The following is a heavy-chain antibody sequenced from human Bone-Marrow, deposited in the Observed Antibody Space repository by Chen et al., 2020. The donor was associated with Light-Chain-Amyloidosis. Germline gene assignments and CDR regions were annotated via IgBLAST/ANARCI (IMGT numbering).Heavy chain of an antibody. J-gene: IGHJ4*02. CDR1: GLLFSRFW. CDR2: IKQNGTER. Sequence: EVQLLESGGGLVQPGESLTLSCVASGLLFSRFWMTWVRQRPGKGLEWVANIKQNGTERYYVDSVKGRFTISRDNTKNSVYLQMNTLRAEDTAVYYCARANYWGSYRYNAQGFDYWGRGTLVTVSS. D-gene: IGHD3-16*02. V-gene: IGHV3-7*03. CDR3: ARANYWGSYRYNAQGFDY.